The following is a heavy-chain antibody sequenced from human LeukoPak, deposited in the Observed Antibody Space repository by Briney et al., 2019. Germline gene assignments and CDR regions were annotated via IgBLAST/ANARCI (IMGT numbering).Heavy chain of an antibody. CDR2: INYSGST. D-gene: IGHD2-2*01. J-gene: IGHJ2*01. Sequence: PSETLSLTCTVSGGPMSSYYWSWIRQPPGKGLEWIAYINYSGSTNYNPSLKSRVTISVDTSKNQFSLKLSSVTAADTAVYYCARVHCSTTSCTLGWHFDLWGRGTLVTVSS. CDR1: GGPMSSYY. CDR3: ARVHCSTTSCTLGWHFDL. V-gene: IGHV4-59*01.